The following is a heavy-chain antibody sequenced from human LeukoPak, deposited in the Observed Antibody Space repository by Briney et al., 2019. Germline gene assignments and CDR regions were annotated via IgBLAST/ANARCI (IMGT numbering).Heavy chain of an antibody. J-gene: IGHJ4*02. Sequence: PGGSLRLSCAASGFTFSYSYMNWIRQAPGNGPEWVSSISSRGDSTNYADSVKGRFTISRDNAKNSLFLQVNSLRDEDTAVYYCARGSYYAPYYFDYWGQGTLVTVSS. CDR3: ARGSYYAPYYFDY. CDR1: GFTFSYSY. D-gene: IGHD1-26*01. CDR2: ISSRGDST. V-gene: IGHV3-11*06.